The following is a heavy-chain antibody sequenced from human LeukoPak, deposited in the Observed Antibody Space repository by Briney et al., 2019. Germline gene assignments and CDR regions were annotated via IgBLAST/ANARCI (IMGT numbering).Heavy chain of an antibody. CDR3: ASGMSTSHY. CDR2: IKQDASEK. D-gene: IGHD3-10*01. CDR1: GFRFSSYW. V-gene: IGHV3-7*01. Sequence: GGSLRLSXAASGFRFSSYWMSWVRQAPGKGLEWVANIKQDASEKYYADSVRGRFTISRDNAKTSLYLQMNSLRAEDTAVYYCASGMSTSHYWGQGTLVTVSS. J-gene: IGHJ4*02.